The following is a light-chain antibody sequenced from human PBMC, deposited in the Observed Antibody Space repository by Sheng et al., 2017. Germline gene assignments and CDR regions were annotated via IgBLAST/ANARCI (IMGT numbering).Light chain of an antibody. CDR2: DIS. V-gene: IGKV3-11*01. CDR3: QQRTNWPPDIT. CDR1: QSVATY. Sequence: EIVLTQSPATLSLSPGERATLSCRASQSVATYLAWYQQKPGQAPRLLIHDISNTATATPARFSGSGSETDFTLTISSLEPEDFAVYYCQQRTNWPPDITFGQGTRLEIK. J-gene: IGKJ5*01.